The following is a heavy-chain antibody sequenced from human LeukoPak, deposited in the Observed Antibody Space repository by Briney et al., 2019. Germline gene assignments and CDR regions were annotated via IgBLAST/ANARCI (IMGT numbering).Heavy chain of an antibody. CDR3: AKPPPAEAHFYYGTDV. Sequence: PGGSLRLSCAASGFTFSDYAMSWVRQAPGKGLEWVSAISGSGANTYYADSVKGRFTLSRDNSKNTLYLQMNSLGAEDTAVYYCAKPPPAEAHFYYGTDVWGQGTTVTVSS. J-gene: IGHJ6*02. V-gene: IGHV3-23*01. CDR2: ISGSGANT. CDR1: GFTFSDYA.